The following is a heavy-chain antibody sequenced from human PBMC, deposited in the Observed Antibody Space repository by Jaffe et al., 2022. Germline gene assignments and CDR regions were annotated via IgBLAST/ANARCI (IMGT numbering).Heavy chain of an antibody. V-gene: IGHV3-30*02. CDR1: GFTFSSYG. CDR3: AKVEVTTRWVYLVDV. D-gene: IGHD4-17*01. CDR2: IRYDGSNK. Sequence: QVQLVESGGGVVQPGGSLRLSCAASGFTFSSYGMHWVRQAPGKGLEWVAFIRYDGSNKYYADSVKGRFTISRDNSKNTLYLQMNSLRAEDTAVYYCAKVEVTTRWVYLVDVWGKGTTVTVSS. J-gene: IGHJ6*04.